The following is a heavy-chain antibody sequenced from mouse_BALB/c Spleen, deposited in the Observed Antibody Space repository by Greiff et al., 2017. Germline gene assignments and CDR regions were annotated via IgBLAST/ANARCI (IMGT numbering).Heavy chain of an antibody. CDR2: IYPGDGDT. CDR1: GYTFTSYW. CDR3: ARDRYDVAMDD. J-gene: IGHJ4*01. Sequence: VQLQQSGAELARPGASVKLSCKASGYTFTSYWMQWVKQRPGQGLEWIGAIYPGDGDTRYTQKFKGKATLTADKSSSTAYMQLSSLASEDSAVYYCARDRYDVAMDDWGQGTSVTVSS. V-gene: IGHV1-87*01. D-gene: IGHD2-14*01.